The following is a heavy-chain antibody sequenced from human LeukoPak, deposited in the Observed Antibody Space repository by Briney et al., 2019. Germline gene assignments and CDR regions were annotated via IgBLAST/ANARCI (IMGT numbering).Heavy chain of an antibody. Sequence: SETLSPTCTVSGGSISSYYWSWIRQPPGKGLEWIGYIYYSGSTNYNPSLKSRVTISVDTSKNQFSLKLSSVTAADTAVYYRARPLLWFGESFPWGQGTLVTVSS. CDR2: IYYSGST. J-gene: IGHJ5*02. CDR3: ARPLLWFGESFP. V-gene: IGHV4-59*01. CDR1: GGSISSYY. D-gene: IGHD3-10*01.